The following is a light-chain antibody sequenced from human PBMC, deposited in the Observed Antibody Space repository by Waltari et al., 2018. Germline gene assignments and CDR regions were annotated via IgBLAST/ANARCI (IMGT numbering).Light chain of an antibody. V-gene: IGKV3-11*01. Sequence: EIVLTQSPATLSLSPGERATLSCRASQSVSSYLAWYQQKHDQAPRLLIYDASNRATGIPARFSGSGSGTDFTLTISSLEPEDFAVYYCQQRSNWPRTFGQGTKVEIK. CDR2: DAS. CDR3: QQRSNWPRT. J-gene: IGKJ1*01. CDR1: QSVSSY.